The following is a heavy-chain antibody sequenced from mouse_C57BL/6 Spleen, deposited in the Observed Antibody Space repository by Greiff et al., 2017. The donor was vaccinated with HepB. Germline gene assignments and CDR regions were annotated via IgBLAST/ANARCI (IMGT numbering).Heavy chain of an antibody. V-gene: IGHV5-9-1*02. CDR3: TRDFSSAMDY. J-gene: IGHJ4*01. CDR1: GFTFSSYA. CDR2: ISSGGDYI. Sequence: DVHLVESGEGLVKPGGSLKLSCAASGFTFSSYAMSWVRQTPEKRLEWVAYISSGGDYIYYADTVKGRFTISRDNARNTLYLHMSSLKSEDTAMYYCTRDFSSAMDYWGQGTSVTVSS.